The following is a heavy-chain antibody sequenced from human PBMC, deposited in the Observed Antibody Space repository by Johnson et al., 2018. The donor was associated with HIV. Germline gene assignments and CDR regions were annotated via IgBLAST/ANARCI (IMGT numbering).Heavy chain of an antibody. V-gene: IGHV3-30*18. J-gene: IGHJ3*02. CDR1: GFTFSSYA. Sequence: QVQLVESGGGVVQPGRSLRLSCAASGFTFSSYAMHWVRQAPGKGLEWVAVISYDGSNKYYADSVKGRFTISRDNSKNTLYLQMNSLRAEDTALYYCAKSTQASCFRESGPYGAFDSWGQGTMVTVSS. D-gene: IGHD3-10*01. CDR3: AKSTQASCFRESGPYGAFDS. CDR2: ISYDGSNK.